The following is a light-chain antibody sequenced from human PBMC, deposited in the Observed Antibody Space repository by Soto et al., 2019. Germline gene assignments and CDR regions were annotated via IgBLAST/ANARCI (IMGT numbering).Light chain of an antibody. J-gene: IGLJ1*01. CDR1: SSDVGGYNY. Sequence: QSALTQPASVSGSPGQSITFSCTGTSSDVGGYNYVSWYQQHPGKAPKLMIYDVSNRPSGVSNRFSGSKSGNTASLTISGLQAEDEADYYCSSYTSSSLHVFGTGTKLTVL. CDR2: DVS. V-gene: IGLV2-14*03. CDR3: SSYTSSSLHV.